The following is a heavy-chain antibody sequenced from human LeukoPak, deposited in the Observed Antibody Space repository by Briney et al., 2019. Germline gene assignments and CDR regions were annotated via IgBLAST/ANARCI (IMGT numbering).Heavy chain of an antibody. D-gene: IGHD1/OR15-1a*01. J-gene: IGHJ5*02. V-gene: IGHV4-38-2*02. CDR3: TFRYNWNNGYWFDP. CDR2: IYHSGST. Sequence: PSETLSLTCTVSGYSISSGYYWGWIRQPPGKGLEWIGSIYHSGSTYYNPSLKSRVTISVDTSKNQFSLKLSSVTAADTAVYYCTFRYNWNNGYWFDPWGQGTLVTVSS. CDR1: GYSISSGYY.